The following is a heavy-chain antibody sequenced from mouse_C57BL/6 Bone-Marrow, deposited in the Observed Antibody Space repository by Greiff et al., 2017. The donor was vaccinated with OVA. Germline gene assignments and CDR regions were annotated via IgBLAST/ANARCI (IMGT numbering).Heavy chain of an antibody. Sequence: QVQLQQSGAELVKPGASVKMSCKASGYTFTSYWITWVKQRPGQGLEWIGDIYPGSGSTNYNEKFKSKATLTVDTSSSTAYMQLSSLTSEDSAVYYCARGSSYDWYFEVWGTGTTVTVSS. CDR2: IYPGSGST. CDR1: GYTFTSYW. V-gene: IGHV1-55*01. D-gene: IGHD1-1*01. CDR3: ARGSSYDWYFEV. J-gene: IGHJ1*03.